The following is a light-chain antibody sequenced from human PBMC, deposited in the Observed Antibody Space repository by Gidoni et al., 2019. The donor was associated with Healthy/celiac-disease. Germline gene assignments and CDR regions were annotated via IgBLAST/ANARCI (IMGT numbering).Light chain of an antibody. J-gene: IGKJ3*01. CDR2: DAS. V-gene: IGKV3-11*01. CDR1: QRVSSY. CDR3: QQRSNWPPFT. Sequence: EIVLTQSPATLSLSPGERATLSCRASQRVSSYLAWYQQKPGQAPRLLSYDASNRATGIPARFSGSRSSTDFTPTISSLEPEDFAVNYCQQRSNWPPFTFGPXTKVDIK.